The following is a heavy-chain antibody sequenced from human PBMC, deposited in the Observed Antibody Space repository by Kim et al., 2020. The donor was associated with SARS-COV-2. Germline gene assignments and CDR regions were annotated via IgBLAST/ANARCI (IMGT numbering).Heavy chain of an antibody. D-gene: IGHD1-26*01. CDR1: GYSFTSYW. CDR3: ARGKIGGSYYGDFDY. V-gene: IGHV5-51*01. J-gene: IGHJ4*02. CDR2: IYPGDSDT. Sequence: GESMKISCKGSGYSFTSYWIGWVRQMPGKGLEWMGIIYPGDSDTRYSPSFQVQVTISADKSISTAYLQWSSLKASDTAMYYCARGKIGGSYYGDFDYWGQGTLVTVSS.